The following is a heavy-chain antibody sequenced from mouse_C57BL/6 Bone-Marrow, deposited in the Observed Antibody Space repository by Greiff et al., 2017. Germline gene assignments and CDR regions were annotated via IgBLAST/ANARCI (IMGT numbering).Heavy chain of an antibody. J-gene: IGHJ2*01. D-gene: IGHD3-2*02. CDR2: IDPSSGGT. V-gene: IGHV1-72*01. CDR1: GYTFTSYW. CDR3: AREGSVYDFDY. Sequence: QQSCTASGYTFTSYWMHWVKQRPGRGLEWIGRIDPSSGGTKYNEKFKSKATLTGDKPSSTAYMQLSSLTSEDSAVYYCAREGSVYDFDYWGQGTTLTVSA.